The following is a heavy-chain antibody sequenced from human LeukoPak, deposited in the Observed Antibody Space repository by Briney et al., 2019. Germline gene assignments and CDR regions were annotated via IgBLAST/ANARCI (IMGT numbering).Heavy chain of an antibody. Sequence: GGSLRLSCAASGFTFSSYAMSWVRQAPGKGLEWVSAISGSGGSTYYADSVKGRFTISRDNSKNTLYLQMNSLGAEDTAVYYCARDTVTTDYFDYWGQGTLVTVSS. V-gene: IGHV3-23*01. J-gene: IGHJ4*02. D-gene: IGHD4-17*01. CDR1: GFTFSSYA. CDR3: ARDTVTTDYFDY. CDR2: ISGSGGST.